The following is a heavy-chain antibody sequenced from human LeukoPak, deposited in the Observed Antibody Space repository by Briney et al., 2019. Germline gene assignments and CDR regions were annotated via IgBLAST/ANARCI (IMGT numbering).Heavy chain of an antibody. J-gene: IGHJ4*02. Sequence: GRSLRLSCAASGFTFDDYAMHWVRQAPGKGLEWVSGISWNSGSIGYADSVKGRFTISRDNAKNSLYLQMNSLRAEDTALYYCAKDGRIAAAGYYFDYWGQGTLVTVSS. D-gene: IGHD6-13*01. CDR3: AKDGRIAAAGYYFDY. CDR2: ISWNSGSI. V-gene: IGHV3-9*01. CDR1: GFTFDDYA.